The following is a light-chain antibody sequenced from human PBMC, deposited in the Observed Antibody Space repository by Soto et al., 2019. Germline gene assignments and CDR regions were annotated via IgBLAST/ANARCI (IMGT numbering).Light chain of an antibody. Sequence: VLTQSPDALSLSPGDTATLSCRAGQSVASYLAWYQQKPGQAPRLLIYGASTRATGIPARFSGSGSGTEFTLTISSLQSEDFALYYCQQYNKWPLITFGQGTRLEIK. CDR3: QQYNKWPLIT. CDR2: GAS. J-gene: IGKJ5*01. V-gene: IGKV3-15*01. CDR1: QSVASY.